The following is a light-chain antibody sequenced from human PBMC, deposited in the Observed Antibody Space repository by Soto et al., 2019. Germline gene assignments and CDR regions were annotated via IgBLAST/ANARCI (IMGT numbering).Light chain of an antibody. V-gene: IGLV2-14*03. CDR3: SSYTSSSTLDVV. CDR2: DVT. CDR1: SSDVGGYNS. J-gene: IGLJ2*01. Sequence: QPVLTQPASVSGSPGQSITISCAGSSSDVGGYNSVAWYQQHPGNAPKLMIYDVTNRPSGVSNRFSGSKSGNTDSLTISGLQADDEAHYYCSSYTSSSTLDVVFGGGTKLTVL.